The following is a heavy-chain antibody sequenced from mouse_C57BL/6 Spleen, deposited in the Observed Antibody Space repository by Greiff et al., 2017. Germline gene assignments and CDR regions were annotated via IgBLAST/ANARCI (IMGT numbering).Heavy chain of an antibody. Sequence: EVKLVESGGGLVKPGGSLKLSCAASGFTFSDYGMHWVRQAPEKGLEWVAYISSGSSTIYYADTVKGRFTISRDNATDTLFLQMTSLRSEDTAMYYCASVTTVDYAMDYWGQGTSVTVSS. J-gene: IGHJ4*01. D-gene: IGHD1-1*01. CDR2: ISSGSSTI. CDR1: GFTFSDYG. V-gene: IGHV5-17*01. CDR3: ASVTTVDYAMDY.